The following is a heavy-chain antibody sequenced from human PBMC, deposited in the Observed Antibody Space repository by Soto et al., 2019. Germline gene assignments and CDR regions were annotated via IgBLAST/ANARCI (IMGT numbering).Heavy chain of an antibody. CDR3: APWFGAFDE. Sequence: GGSLRLSCAASGFTFSSYGMHWVRQAPGKGLEWVAVISYDGSNKYYADSVKGRFTISRDNSKNTLYLQMNSLRAEDTAVYYCAPWFGAFDEWGQGTLVTVSS. CDR1: GFTFSSYG. D-gene: IGHD3-10*01. CDR2: ISYDGSNK. V-gene: IGHV3-30*03. J-gene: IGHJ4*02.